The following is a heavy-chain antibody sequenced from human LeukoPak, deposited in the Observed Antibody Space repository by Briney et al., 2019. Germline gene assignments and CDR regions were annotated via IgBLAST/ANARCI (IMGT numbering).Heavy chain of an antibody. CDR1: GYTLTELS. J-gene: IGHJ3*02. CDR2: FDPEDGET. D-gene: IGHD3-9*01. Sequence: ASVKVSCKVSGYTLTELSMHWVRQAPGKGLAWMGGFDPEDGETIYAQKFQGRVTMTEDTSTDTAYMELSSLRSEDTAVYYCATDSRSPRYDILTGFDAFDIWGQGTMVTVSS. V-gene: IGHV1-24*01. CDR3: ATDSRSPRYDILTGFDAFDI.